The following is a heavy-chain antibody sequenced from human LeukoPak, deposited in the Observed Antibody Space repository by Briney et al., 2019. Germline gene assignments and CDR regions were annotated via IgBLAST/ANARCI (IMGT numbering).Heavy chain of an antibody. D-gene: IGHD3-10*01. CDR3: ARDWGVATRFGQYYYYMDV. Sequence: SETLSLTCTVSGGSISSGSYYWSWIRQPAGKGLEWIGRIYTSGSTDYNPSLKSRVTISVDTSKNQFSLKLSSVTAADTAVYYCARDWGVATRFGQYYYYMDVWGNGTTVTVSS. CDR2: IYTSGST. V-gene: IGHV4-61*02. J-gene: IGHJ6*03. CDR1: GGSISSGSYY.